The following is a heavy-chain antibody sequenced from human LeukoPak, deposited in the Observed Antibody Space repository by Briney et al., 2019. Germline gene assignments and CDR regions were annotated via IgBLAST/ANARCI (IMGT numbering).Heavy chain of an antibody. CDR3: ARARSEYSSSRFDY. V-gene: IGHV1-69*05. Sequence: SVKVSCKASGYTFTGYYMHWVRQAPGQGLEWMGGIIPIFGTANYAQKFQGRVTITTDESTSTAYMELSSLRSEDTAVYYCARARSEYSSSRFDYWGQGTLVTVSS. J-gene: IGHJ4*02. CDR2: IIPIFGTA. D-gene: IGHD6-6*01. CDR1: GYTFTGYY.